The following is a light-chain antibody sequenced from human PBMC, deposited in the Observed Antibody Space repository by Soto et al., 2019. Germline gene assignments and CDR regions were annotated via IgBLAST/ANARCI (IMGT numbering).Light chain of an antibody. Sequence: EIIMTQSPATLSVSPGEIATLSCRASKSVGSNLAWYQQKPGQAPRLLIYEASTRANAIPARFSGFVSGTEFTITISDLQAEYFADYYCQQYKNWPRTFGDGTKVDIK. CDR3: QQYKNWPRT. V-gene: IGKV3-15*01. CDR2: EAS. J-gene: IGKJ1*01. CDR1: KSVGSN.